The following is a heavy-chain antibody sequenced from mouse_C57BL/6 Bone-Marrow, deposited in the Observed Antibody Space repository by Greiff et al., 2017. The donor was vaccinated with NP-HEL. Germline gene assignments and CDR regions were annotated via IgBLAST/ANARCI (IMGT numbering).Heavy chain of an antibody. J-gene: IGHJ2*01. D-gene: IGHD1-1*01. CDR3: ASCYGSSYTYDY. CDR1: GYAFSSSW. V-gene: IGHV1-82*01. Sequence: LVESGPELVKPGASVKISCKASGYAFSSSWMNWVKQRPGKGLEWIGRIYPGDGDTNYTGKFKGKATLTADKSSSTASMQLRSLTSEDSAVYFCASCYGSSYTYDYWGQGTTLTVST. CDR2: IYPGDGDT.